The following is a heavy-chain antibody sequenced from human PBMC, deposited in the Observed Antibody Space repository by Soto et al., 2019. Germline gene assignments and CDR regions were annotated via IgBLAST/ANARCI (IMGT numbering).Heavy chain of an antibody. J-gene: IGHJ4*02. CDR1: GYTFTSFT. Sequence: QVQLVQSGPEVKKPGASVKVSCKASGYTFTSFTIVWVRQAPGQGLEWMGWIAPYNGTTDYVQRLQGRVTLTTDTSTSTAYMELRSVRSDDTAICYCGRYEGTVSPRSSFYDYWGQGTLVTVSS. CDR2: IAPYNGTT. V-gene: IGHV1-18*01. CDR3: GRYEGTVSPRSSFYDY. D-gene: IGHD1-1*01.